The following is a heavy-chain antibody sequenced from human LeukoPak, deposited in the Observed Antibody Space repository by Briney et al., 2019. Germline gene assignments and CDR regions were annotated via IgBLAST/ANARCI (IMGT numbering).Heavy chain of an antibody. Sequence: SETLSLTCTVSGGSISTGEYYWSWIRQPPGKGLEWIRYIYYSGSTYYNPSLKSRVTISVDTSKNQFSLKLSSVTAADAAVYYCARGYCSSTSCYIAQITGWFDPWGQGTLVTVSS. J-gene: IGHJ5*02. CDR2: IYYSGST. V-gene: IGHV4-30-4*08. CDR3: ARGYCSSTSCYIAQITGWFDP. CDR1: GGSISTGEYY. D-gene: IGHD2-2*02.